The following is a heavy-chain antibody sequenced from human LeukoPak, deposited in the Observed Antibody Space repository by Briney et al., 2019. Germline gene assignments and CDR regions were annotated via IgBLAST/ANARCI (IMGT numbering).Heavy chain of an antibody. Sequence: PGRSLRLSCAASGFTFSSNGMHWVRQAPGKGLEWVAVIWFDGSNKYYADSVKGRFTISRDNSKNTLYLQMNSLRAEETAVYYCARMSGSHLDYWGQGTLVTVSS. V-gene: IGHV3-33*01. CDR3: ARMSGSHLDY. J-gene: IGHJ4*02. CDR2: IWFDGSNK. D-gene: IGHD1-26*01. CDR1: GFTFSSNG.